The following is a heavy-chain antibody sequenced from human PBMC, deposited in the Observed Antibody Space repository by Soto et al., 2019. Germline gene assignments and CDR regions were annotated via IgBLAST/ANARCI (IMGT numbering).Heavy chain of an antibody. Sequence: PGGSLRLSCAASGFSLSSYWMYWVRQTPGKGQVWVARIKDGGDETSYAESVKGRFTISRDNAKNTLHLQMSSLRSEVTAVYYCVRFSGLDVWGQGTTVTVSS. CDR2: IKDGGDET. CDR3: VRFSGLDV. CDR1: GFSLSSYW. V-gene: IGHV3-74*01. J-gene: IGHJ6*02.